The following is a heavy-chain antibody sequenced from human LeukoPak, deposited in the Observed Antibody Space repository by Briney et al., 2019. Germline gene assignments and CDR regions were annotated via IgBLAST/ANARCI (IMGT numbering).Heavy chain of an antibody. D-gene: IGHD3-22*01. CDR1: GGSISSGGYY. Sequence: PSETLFLTCTVSGGSISSGGYYWSWIRQPLGKGLEWSGYIYHSGSTYYNPSLKSRVTISVDRSKNQFSLKLSSVTAADTAVYYCARLNSWEGSSGYYADYWGQGTLVTVSS. CDR2: IYHSGST. V-gene: IGHV4-30-2*01. CDR3: ARLNSWEGSSGYYADY. J-gene: IGHJ4*02.